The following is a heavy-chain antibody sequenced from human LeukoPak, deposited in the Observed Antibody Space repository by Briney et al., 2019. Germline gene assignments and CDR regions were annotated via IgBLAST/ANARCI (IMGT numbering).Heavy chain of an antibody. Sequence: SETLSLTCAVYGGSFSGYYWSWIRQPPGKGLGWIGEINHSGSTNYNPSLKSRVTISVDTSKNQFSLKLSSVTAADTAVYYCARYTMVRGVNSYYYYYYMDVWGKGTTVTVSS. CDR2: INHSGST. D-gene: IGHD3-10*01. CDR1: GGSFSGYY. V-gene: IGHV4-34*01. CDR3: ARYTMVRGVNSYYYYYYMDV. J-gene: IGHJ6*03.